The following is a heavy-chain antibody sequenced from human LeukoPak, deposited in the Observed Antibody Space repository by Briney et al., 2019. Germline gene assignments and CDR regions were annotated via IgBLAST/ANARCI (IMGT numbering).Heavy chain of an antibody. CDR3: ARNTPGFGTHQRFDP. V-gene: IGHV6-1*01. Sequence: SQTLSLTCAISGDSVSSNSASWNWIRQSPSRGLEWLGRTYYRSKWYNDYAVSVKGRITINPDTSKNQFSLQLNSLTPEDTAVYYCARNTPGFGTHQRFDPWGQGTLVTVSS. J-gene: IGHJ5*02. D-gene: IGHD3-10*01. CDR1: GDSVSSNSAS. CDR2: TYYRSKWYN.